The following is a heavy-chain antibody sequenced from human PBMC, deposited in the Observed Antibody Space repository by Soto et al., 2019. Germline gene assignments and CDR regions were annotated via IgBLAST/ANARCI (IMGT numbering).Heavy chain of an antibody. CDR3: ARVDIAVAGGAYYFDY. Sequence: QVQMVESGGGVVQPGRSLRLSCAASGFTFSSYAMHWVRQAPGKGLEWVAVISYDGSNKYYADSVKGRFTISRDNSKNTTYRQMNSLRAEDTAVYYCARVDIAVAGGAYYFDYWGQGTLVTVSS. D-gene: IGHD6-19*01. CDR2: ISYDGSNK. V-gene: IGHV3-30-3*01. J-gene: IGHJ4*02. CDR1: GFTFSSYA.